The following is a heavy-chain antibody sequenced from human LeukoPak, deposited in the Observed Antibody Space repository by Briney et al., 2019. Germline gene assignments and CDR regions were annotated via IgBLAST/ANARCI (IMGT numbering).Heavy chain of an antibody. CDR1: GGSVNSGGYY. CDR2: IHYSGST. Sequence: PSQTLLLTCTVSGGSVNSGGYYWTWIRQHPGRGLEWIGYIHYSGSTYYNPSLEGRLAISVDTSANHFSLSLSSVTAADTGVYFCARDTLFASGSAKYGMDVWGQGTTVIVSS. CDR3: ARDTLFASGSAKYGMDV. J-gene: IGHJ6*01. V-gene: IGHV4-31*03. D-gene: IGHD3-10*01.